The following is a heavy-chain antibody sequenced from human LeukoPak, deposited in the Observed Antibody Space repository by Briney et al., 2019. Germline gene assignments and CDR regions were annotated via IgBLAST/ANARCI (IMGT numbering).Heavy chain of an antibody. CDR3: ARRSHLTGYFDY. CDR1: GFTFNNYA. V-gene: IGHV3-23*01. D-gene: IGHD1-20*01. J-gene: IGHJ4*02. Sequence: PGGSLRLSCAASGFTFNNYAMSWVRQAPGKGLEWLSAISVRDGDTHYAASLEGRFTISSDNSKNTVYLQVQSLRAEDTAVYYCARRSHLTGYFDYWGQGTLVTVSS. CDR2: ISVRDGDT.